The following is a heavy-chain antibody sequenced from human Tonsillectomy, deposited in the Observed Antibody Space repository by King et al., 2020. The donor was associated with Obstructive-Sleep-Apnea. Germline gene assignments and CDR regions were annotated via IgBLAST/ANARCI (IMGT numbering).Heavy chain of an antibody. V-gene: IGHV3-21*01. Sequence: VQLVESGGGLVKPGGSLRLSCAASGFTFRSYSMNWVRQAPGKGLEWVSFISSSSNYTYYADSVKGRFTISRDNAKNSLYLQMNSLRAEDTAVYYCASIFEQLWLQIRPDYWGQGTLVTVS. J-gene: IGHJ4*02. CDR1: GFTFRSYS. CDR2: ISSSSNYT. CDR3: ASIFEQLWLQIRPDY. D-gene: IGHD5-18*01.